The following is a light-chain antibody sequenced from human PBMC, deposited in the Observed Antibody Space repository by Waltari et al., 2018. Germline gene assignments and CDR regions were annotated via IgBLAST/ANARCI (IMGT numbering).Light chain of an antibody. CDR1: SSDVGANNF. CDR2: DIN. J-gene: IGLJ3*02. Sequence: QSALTQPRSVSGSPGQSVTISCTGTSSDVGANNFVSWYQHHPDKAPTLIIYDINKKPSGVPDRFSGSKSGHTASLTISGLQAEDEADYYCCSCVGRNIYWVFGGGTKLTVL. V-gene: IGLV2-11*01. CDR3: CSCVGRNIYWV.